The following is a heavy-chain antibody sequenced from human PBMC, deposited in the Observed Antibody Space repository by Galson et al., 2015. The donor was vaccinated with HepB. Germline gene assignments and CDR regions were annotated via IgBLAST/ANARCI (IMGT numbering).Heavy chain of an antibody. J-gene: IGHJ4*02. Sequence: SLRLSCAASGFTFSSYAMSWVRQAPGKGLEWVSAISGSGGSTYYADSVKGRFTISRDNSKNTLYLQMNSLRAEDTAVYYCAKDHRSWWSCGGDCYPGYFDYWGQGTLVTVSS. V-gene: IGHV3-23*01. D-gene: IGHD2-21*01. CDR2: ISGSGGST. CDR1: GFTFSSYA. CDR3: AKDHRSWWSCGGDCYPGYFDY.